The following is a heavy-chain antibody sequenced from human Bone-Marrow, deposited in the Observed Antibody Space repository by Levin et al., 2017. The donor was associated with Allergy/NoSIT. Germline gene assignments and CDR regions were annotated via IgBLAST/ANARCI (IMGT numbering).Heavy chain of an antibody. CDR1: GFTFSSSG. D-gene: IGHD1-14*01. V-gene: IGHV3-30*03. CDR2: ISHDGGEK. J-gene: IGHJ6*04. CDR3: STGAV. Sequence: GGSLRLSCTASGFTFSSSGMHWVRQAPGKGLEWVAFISHDGGEKYYGDSVKGRFTISRDNSKNTLSLQMNSLKTEDTAVYYCSTGAVWGNGTTVTVSS.